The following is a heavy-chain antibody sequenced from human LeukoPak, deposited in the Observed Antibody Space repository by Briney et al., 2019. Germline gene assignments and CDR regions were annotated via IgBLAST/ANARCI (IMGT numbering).Heavy chain of an antibody. Sequence: SETLSLTCTVSGGSISSSTYYWGWIRQPPGKGLEWIGSIFPSGSTYYNPSLKSQVTVSVDTSKNQFSLKLNSVTAADTAVYYCAKGTVLRYFDYCGQGTLVTVSS. D-gene: IGHD4-17*01. CDR2: IFPSGST. CDR1: GGSISSSTYY. J-gene: IGHJ4*02. CDR3: AKGTVLRYFDY. V-gene: IGHV4-39*01.